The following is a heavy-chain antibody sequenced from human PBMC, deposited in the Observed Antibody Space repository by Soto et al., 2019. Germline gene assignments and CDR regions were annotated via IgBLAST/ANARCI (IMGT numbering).Heavy chain of an antibody. CDR3: ARDTVDTAMVTYYYYGMDV. D-gene: IGHD5-18*01. CDR2: ISYDGSNK. CDR1: GFTFSSYA. Sequence: PGRSLRLSWAASGFTFSSYAMHWVRQSPGKGLEWVAVISYDGSNKYYADSVKGRFTISRDNSKNTLYLQMNSLRAEDTTVYYCARDTVDTAMVTYYYYGMDVWAQGTTVTVSS. V-gene: IGHV3-30-3*01. J-gene: IGHJ6*02.